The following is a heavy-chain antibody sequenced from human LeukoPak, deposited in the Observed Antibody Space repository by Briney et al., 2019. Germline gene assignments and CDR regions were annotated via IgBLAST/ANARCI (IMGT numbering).Heavy chain of an antibody. Sequence: GGSLRLSCAASEFTFSNYAMSWLRQAPGKGLEWVSGRTGTGYSTYSAASVKGRFTIYRDNSKYTLYLQIDSLRAEDTDVYYCVKGVRMGVTSAFDIWGQGTMVTVSS. V-gene: IGHV3-23*01. CDR2: RTGTGYST. CDR1: EFTFSNYA. J-gene: IGHJ3*02. D-gene: IGHD1-26*01. CDR3: VKGVRMGVTSAFDI.